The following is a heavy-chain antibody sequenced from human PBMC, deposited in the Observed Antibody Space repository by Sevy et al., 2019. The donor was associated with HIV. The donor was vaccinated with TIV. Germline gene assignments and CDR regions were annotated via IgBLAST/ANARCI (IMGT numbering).Heavy chain of an antibody. Sequence: GGSLRLSCKASGFTFSTYSMHWVRQAPGKGLEWVSSISRTSTTKYYADSAKGRFTISRDKAKNSLYLQMNSLRDEDTDVYYCAREAYYYDSREENWFDPWGQGTLVTVSS. D-gene: IGHD3-22*01. J-gene: IGHJ5*02. CDR3: AREAYYYDSREENWFDP. V-gene: IGHV3-48*02. CDR2: ISRTSTTK. CDR1: GFTFSTYS.